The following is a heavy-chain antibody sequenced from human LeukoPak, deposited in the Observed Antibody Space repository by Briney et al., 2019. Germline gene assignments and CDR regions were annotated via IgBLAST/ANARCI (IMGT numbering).Heavy chain of an antibody. CDR2: ISAYNGNT. J-gene: IGHJ5*02. D-gene: IGHD2-2*02. CDR1: GYTFTSYG. CDR3: ARAGYIVVVPAAIPGMGGPNWFDP. V-gene: IGHV1-18*01. Sequence: VASVKVSCKASGYTFTSYGISWVRQAPGQGLEWMGWISAYNGNTNYAQKLQGRVTMTTDTSTSTAYMELRSLRSDDTAVYYCARAGYIVVVPAAIPGMGGPNWFDPWGQGTLVTVSS.